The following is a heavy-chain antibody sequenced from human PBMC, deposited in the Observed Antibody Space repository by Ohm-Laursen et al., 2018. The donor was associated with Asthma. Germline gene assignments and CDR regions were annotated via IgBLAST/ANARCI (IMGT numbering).Heavy chain of an antibody. CDR3: ARSRRGGTYPLYYGMDV. D-gene: IGHD1-26*01. CDR2: IFYSGST. V-gene: IGHV4-59*01. Sequence: SETLSLTCNVSGGSISAYYWSWLRQPPGKGLEWIAYIFYSGSTNYNPSLKSRVTISVDTSKNQFSLKLTSVTAADTAVYYCARSRRGGTYPLYYGMDVWGQGTTVTVTS. J-gene: IGHJ6*02. CDR1: GGSISAYY.